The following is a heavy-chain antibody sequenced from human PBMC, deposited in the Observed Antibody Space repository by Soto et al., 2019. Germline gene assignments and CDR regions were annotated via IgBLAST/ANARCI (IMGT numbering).Heavy chain of an antibody. CDR1: GISFSEYW. Sequence: EVHLVESGGGVVQPGGSLRLSCAASGISFSEYWMHWVRQAPGKGLEWVSRIQSDGCCPSYADSVKGRFTISRDNAKKTLYLQMNSLRAEDTAVYSCAKFLHTGYDSEYWGQGTLVTVSS. V-gene: IGHV3-74*01. J-gene: IGHJ4*02. CDR3: AKFLHTGYDSEY. D-gene: IGHD5-12*01. CDR2: IQSDGCCP.